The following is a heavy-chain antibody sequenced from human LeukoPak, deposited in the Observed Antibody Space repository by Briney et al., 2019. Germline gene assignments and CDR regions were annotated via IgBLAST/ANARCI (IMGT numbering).Heavy chain of an antibody. J-gene: IGHJ4*02. CDR1: ALTVSANY. D-gene: IGHD1-26*01. Sequence: GGSLRLSCAASALTVSANYMSRVRQAPGKGLEWVSLIYSDGTTFYADSVEGRFTISRDNSKNTLYLQMNNLRTEDTAVYYFARHWDCSLGSYGDYWGQGTLVTVSS. CDR2: IYSDGTT. CDR3: ARHWDCSLGSYGDY. V-gene: IGHV3-66*04.